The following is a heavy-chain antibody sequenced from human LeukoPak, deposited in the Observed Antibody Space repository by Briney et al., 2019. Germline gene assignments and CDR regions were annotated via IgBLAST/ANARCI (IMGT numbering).Heavy chain of an antibody. V-gene: IGHV4-31*03. CDR2: IYDSGTT. CDR3: ARGGDRRGFDY. CDR1: GGSIRNGGYY. D-gene: IGHD1-14*01. J-gene: IGHJ4*02. Sequence: SETLSLTCTVSGGSIRNGGYYWSWIRQHPGKGLEWIGYIYDSGTTYYNPALQSRVTISVDTSDNQFSLKLRSLTAADTAVYYCARGGDRRGFDYWGQGTLVTVSS.